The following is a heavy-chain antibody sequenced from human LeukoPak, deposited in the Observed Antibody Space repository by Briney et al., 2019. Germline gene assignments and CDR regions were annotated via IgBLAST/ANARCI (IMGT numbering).Heavy chain of an antibody. J-gene: IGHJ6*03. D-gene: IGHD1-26*01. V-gene: IGHV4-39*01. CDR2: ISYTGST. CDR3: ARRTYSGSYPYYYYYMDV. CDR1: GGSISSSTYY. Sequence: SETLSLTCAVSGGSISSSTYYWGWIRQPPGEGLEYVGSISYTGSTYYNPSLKSRVTISVGTSKNQFSLRLSSVTAADTAVYYCARRTYSGSYPYYYYYMDVWGKGTTVTVSS.